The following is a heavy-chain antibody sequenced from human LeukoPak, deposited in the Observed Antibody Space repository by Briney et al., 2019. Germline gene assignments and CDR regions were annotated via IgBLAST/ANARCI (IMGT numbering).Heavy chain of an antibody. J-gene: IGHJ6*03. V-gene: IGHV4-39*01. CDR1: GGSISSSSYY. CDR3: ARLPNYYYYYYMDV. Sequence: SETLSLTXTVSGGSISSSSYYWGWIRQPPGKGLEWIGSIYYSGSTYYNPSLKSRVTISVDTSKNQFSLKLSSVTAADTAVYYCARLPNYYYYYYMDVWGKGTTVTVSS. CDR2: IYYSGST.